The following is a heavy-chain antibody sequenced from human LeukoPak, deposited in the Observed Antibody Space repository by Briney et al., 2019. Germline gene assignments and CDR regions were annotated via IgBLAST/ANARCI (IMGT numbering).Heavy chain of an antibody. V-gene: IGHV3-74*01. J-gene: IGHJ6*02. CDR2: INSDGSST. Sequence: PGGSLRLSCAASGFTFSSYWMHWVRQAPGKGLVWVSRINSDGSSTSYADSVTGRFTISRDNAKNTLYLQMNSLRAEDTAVYYCARAPHYSNYGPYYYGMDVWGQGTTVTVSS. CDR1: GFTFSSYW. CDR3: ARAPHYSNYGPYYYGMDV. D-gene: IGHD4-11*01.